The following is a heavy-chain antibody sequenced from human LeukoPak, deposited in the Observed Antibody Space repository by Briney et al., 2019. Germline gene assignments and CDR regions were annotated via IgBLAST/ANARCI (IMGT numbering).Heavy chain of an antibody. D-gene: IGHD3-10*01. Sequence: GSLRLSCAASGFTFSSYSMNWVRQAPGKGLEWIGYIHYSGSTSYNPSLKSRVTISVDTSKKQFSLKLSSVTAADTAVYYCARVEEGYGSGRRENYYYYYMDVWGKGTTVTISS. J-gene: IGHJ6*03. V-gene: IGHV4-59*01. CDR1: GFTFSSYS. CDR3: ARVEEGYGSGRRENYYYYYMDV. CDR2: IHYSGST.